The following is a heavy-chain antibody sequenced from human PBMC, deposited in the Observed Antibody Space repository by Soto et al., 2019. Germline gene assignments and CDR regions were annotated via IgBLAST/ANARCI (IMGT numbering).Heavy chain of an antibody. Sequence: QVQLVQSGAEVKKPGSSVKVSCKASGGTFSSYAISWVRQAPGQGLEWMGGIIPIFGTANYAQKFQGRVTSTADESTSTAYMELSSLRSEDTAVYYCARGEEPYDYVWGSYRQTFDYWGQGTLVTVSS. CDR1: GGTFSSYA. CDR3: ARGEEPYDYVWGSYRQTFDY. CDR2: IIPIFGTA. J-gene: IGHJ4*02. D-gene: IGHD3-16*02. V-gene: IGHV1-69*01.